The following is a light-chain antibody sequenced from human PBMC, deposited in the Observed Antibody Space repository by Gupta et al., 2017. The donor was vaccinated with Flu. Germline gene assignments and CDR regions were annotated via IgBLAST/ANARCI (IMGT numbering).Light chain of an antibody. CDR3: QQSYSTPLLT. J-gene: IGKJ3*01. Sequence: DRVTITCRASQSISNYLNWYQKKPGEAPKLLVYRAASLKSGVPSRFSGSGSGTDFTLTISSLQPEDCATYFCQQSYSTPLLTFGPGTKVDIK. CDR1: QSISNY. V-gene: IGKV1-39*01. CDR2: RAA.